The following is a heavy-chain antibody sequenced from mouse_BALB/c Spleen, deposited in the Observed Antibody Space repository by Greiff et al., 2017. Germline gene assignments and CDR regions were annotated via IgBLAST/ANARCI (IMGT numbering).Heavy chain of an antibody. Sequence: EVQLQESGGGLVQPGGSRKLSCAASGFTFSSFGMHWVRQAPEKGLEWVAYISSGSSTIYYADTVKGRFTISRDNPKNTLFLQMTSLRSEDTAMYYCARRGLGRSWFAYWGQGTLVTVSA. V-gene: IGHV5-17*02. J-gene: IGHJ3*01. CDR1: GFTFSSFG. CDR3: ARRGLGRSWFAY. D-gene: IGHD4-1*01. CDR2: ISSGSSTI.